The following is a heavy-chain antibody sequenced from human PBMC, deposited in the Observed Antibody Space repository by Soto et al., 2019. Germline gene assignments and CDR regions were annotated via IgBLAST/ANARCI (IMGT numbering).Heavy chain of an antibody. CDR1: GGSLSSSSYY. CDR2: IYHSGST. V-gene: IGHV4-39*01. J-gene: IGHJ3*02. Sequence: KPSETLSLTCTVSGGSLSSSSYYWGWIRQPPGKGLEWIGSIYHSGSTYYNPSLKSRVTISVDTSKNQFSLTLSSVPAADTAVYYCARRQDYYDSSGYYNDAFDIWGQGTIVTVSS. CDR3: ARRQDYYDSSGYYNDAFDI. D-gene: IGHD3-22*01.